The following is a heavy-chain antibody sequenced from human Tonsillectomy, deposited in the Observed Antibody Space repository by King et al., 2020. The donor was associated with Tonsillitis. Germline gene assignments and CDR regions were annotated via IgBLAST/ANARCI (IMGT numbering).Heavy chain of an antibody. D-gene: IGHD3-22*01. V-gene: IGHV1-46*01. CDR2: INPSGGST. J-gene: IGHJ4*02. CDR3: ARDGPYDSSGYPPYYFDY. Sequence: VQLVESGAEVKKPGASVKVSCKASGYTFTSYYMHWVRQAPGQGLEWMGIINPSGGSTSYAQKFQGRVTMTRDTSTSTVYMELSSLRSEDTAVYYCARDGPYDSSGYPPYYFDYWGQGTLVTVSS. CDR1: GYTFTSYY.